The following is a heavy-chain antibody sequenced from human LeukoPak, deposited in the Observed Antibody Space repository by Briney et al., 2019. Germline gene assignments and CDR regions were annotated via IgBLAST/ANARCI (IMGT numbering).Heavy chain of an antibody. Sequence: SETLSLTCTVSGGSISSGGHYRSWIRQHPGKGLEWIGYIYYSGSTYYNPSLKSRVTISVDTSKNQFSLNLSSVTAADTALYYCARISTIWYYAFDIWGQGTMVTVSS. CDR3: ARISTIWYYAFDI. CDR1: GGSISSGGHY. J-gene: IGHJ3*02. V-gene: IGHV4-31*03. D-gene: IGHD6-13*01. CDR2: IYYSGST.